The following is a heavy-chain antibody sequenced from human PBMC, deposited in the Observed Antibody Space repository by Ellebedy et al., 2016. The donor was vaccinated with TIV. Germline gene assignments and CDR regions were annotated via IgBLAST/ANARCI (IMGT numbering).Heavy chain of an antibody. V-gene: IGHV1-8*01. Sequence: AASVKVSCKASGYTFTSYDINWVRQATGQGLEWMRWMNPNSGNTGYAQKFQGRVTMTRNTSISTVYLELSSLRSEDTAVYFCARGPLDYCGGDCYTNDAFDVWGQGTMVAVSS. CDR3: ARGPLDYCGGDCYTNDAFDV. CDR2: MNPNSGNT. CDR1: GYTFTSYD. D-gene: IGHD2-21*02. J-gene: IGHJ3*01.